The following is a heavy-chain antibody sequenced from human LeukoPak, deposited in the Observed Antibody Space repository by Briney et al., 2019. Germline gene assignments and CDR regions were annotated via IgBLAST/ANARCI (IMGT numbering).Heavy chain of an antibody. V-gene: IGHV4-59*12. D-gene: IGHD6-13*01. CDR1: GGSISGYY. CDR2: IYSTGST. CDR3: ARDRESSSSWYDY. Sequence: PSETLSLTCTVSGGSISGYYWTWIRQPPGKGLEWIGYIYSTGSTNYNPTLKSRVTISVDTSKNQFSLKLSSVTAADTAVYYCARDRESSSSWYDYWGQGTLVTVSS. J-gene: IGHJ4*02.